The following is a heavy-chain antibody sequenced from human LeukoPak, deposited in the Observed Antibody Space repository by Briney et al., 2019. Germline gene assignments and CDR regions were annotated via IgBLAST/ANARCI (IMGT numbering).Heavy chain of an antibody. CDR2: VSGSGGST. CDR3: AKLPLIVVLITYYFDY. CDR1: GFTFSSYA. V-gene: IGHV3-23*01. J-gene: IGHJ4*02. Sequence: EGSLRLSCAASGFTFSSYARSWVRQAPGKGLEWGSAVSGSGGSTYYADSVKGRFTISRDNSKNTLYLQMNSLRAEDTAVYSCAKLPLIVVLITYYFDYWGQGTLVTVSS. D-gene: IGHD3-22*01.